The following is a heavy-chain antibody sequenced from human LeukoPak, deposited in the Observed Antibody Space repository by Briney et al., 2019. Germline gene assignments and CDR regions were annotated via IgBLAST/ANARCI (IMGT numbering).Heavy chain of an antibody. J-gene: IGHJ4*02. D-gene: IGHD3-3*01. CDR1: GFTFSSYW. CDR3: AKDSARSGYYTSSYY. Sequence: GGSLRLSCAASGFTFSSYWMSWVRQAPGKGLEWVSAISGSGGSTYYADSVKGRFTISRDNSKNTLYLQMNSLRAEDTAVYYCAKDSARSGYYTSSYYWGQGTLVTVSS. V-gene: IGHV3-23*01. CDR2: ISGSGGST.